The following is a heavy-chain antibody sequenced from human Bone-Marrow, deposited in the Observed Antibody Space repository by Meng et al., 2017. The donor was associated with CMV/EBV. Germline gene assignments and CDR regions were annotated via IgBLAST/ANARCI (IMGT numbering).Heavy chain of an antibody. V-gene: IGHV3-20*04. CDR2: INWNGGST. J-gene: IGHJ4*02. Sequence: LSRTCVASGFTFDDYGMTWVRQAPGKGLEWVSGINWNGGSTVYADSVKGRFTISRDNAKNSLYLQMNSLRAEDTALYYCAREHYDSSGRVYFDYWGQGTLVTVSS. D-gene: IGHD3-22*01. CDR3: AREHYDSSGRVYFDY. CDR1: GFTFDDYG.